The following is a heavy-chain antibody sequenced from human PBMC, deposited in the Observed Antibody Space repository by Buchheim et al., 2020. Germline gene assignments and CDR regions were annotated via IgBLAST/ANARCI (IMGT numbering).Heavy chain of an antibody. D-gene: IGHD2-2*01. J-gene: IGHJ4*02. CDR3: ARAKEGSMDVVDY. V-gene: IGHV4-59*01. Sequence: QVQLQESGPGLVKPSETLSLTCTVSGGSISSYYWSWIRQPPGKGLERIGYIYYSGSTNYNPSLKSRVTISVDTSKNQFSLKLSSVTAADTAVYYCARAKEGSMDVVDYWGQGTL. CDR2: IYYSGST. CDR1: GGSISSYY.